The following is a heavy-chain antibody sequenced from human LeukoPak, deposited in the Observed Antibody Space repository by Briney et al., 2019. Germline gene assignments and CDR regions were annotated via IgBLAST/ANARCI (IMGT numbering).Heavy chain of an antibody. D-gene: IGHD1-26*01. CDR2: ISWNSGSI. J-gene: IGHJ4*02. V-gene: IGHV3-9*01. CDR1: GFTFDDYA. Sequence: TGGSLRLSCAASGFTFDDYAMHWVRQAPGKGLEWVSGISWNSGSIGYADSVKGRFTISRDNAKNSLYLQMNSLRAEDTALYYCAKGGFEVTGSDFDYWGQGTLVTVSS. CDR3: AKGGFEVTGSDFDY.